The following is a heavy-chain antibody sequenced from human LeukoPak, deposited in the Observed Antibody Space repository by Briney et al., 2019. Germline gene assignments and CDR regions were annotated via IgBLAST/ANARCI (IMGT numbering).Heavy chain of an antibody. CDR3: ARQGYSSGDMDV. J-gene: IGHJ6*03. CDR1: GFTFSDYT. Sequence: GGSLRLSCAASGFTFSDYTMNWVRLAPGKGLEWVSSISGSSNYIYYADSVKGRFTISRGNAKNSLYLQMNSLRGEDTAVYYCARQGYSSGDMDVWGKGTTVTVSS. V-gene: IGHV3-21*01. D-gene: IGHD6-19*01. CDR2: ISGSSNYI.